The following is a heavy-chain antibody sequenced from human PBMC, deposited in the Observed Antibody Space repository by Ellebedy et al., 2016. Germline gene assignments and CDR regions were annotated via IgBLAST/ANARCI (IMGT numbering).Heavy chain of an antibody. CDR1: GFIFSSYS. V-gene: IGHV3-21*04. Sequence: GESLKISCAASGFIFSSYSMNWVRQAPGKGLEWVSSISSTGSYMYYADSVKGRFTISRDNAKNSLYLQMNSLRAEDTAVYYCAKFGFCTNGLCSTFDNWGQGTLVTVSS. J-gene: IGHJ4*02. D-gene: IGHD2-8*01. CDR3: AKFGFCTNGLCSTFDN. CDR2: ISSTGSYM.